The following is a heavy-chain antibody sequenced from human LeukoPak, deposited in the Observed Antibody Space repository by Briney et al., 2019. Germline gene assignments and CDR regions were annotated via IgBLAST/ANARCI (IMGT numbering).Heavy chain of an antibody. CDR3: ARFLSLLGSYSEVGDY. D-gene: IGHD1-26*01. CDR2: ISSSSYI. V-gene: IGHV3-21*01. CDR1: GFTFSSYS. Sequence: PGGSLRLSCAASGFTFSSYSMNWVRQAPGKGLEWVSSISSSSYIYYADSVKGRFTISRDNAKNPLYLQMNSLRAEDTAVYYCARFLSLLGSYSEVGDYWGQGTLVTVSS. J-gene: IGHJ4*02.